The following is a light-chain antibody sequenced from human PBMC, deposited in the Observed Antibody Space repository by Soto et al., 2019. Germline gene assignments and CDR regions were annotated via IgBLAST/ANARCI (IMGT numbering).Light chain of an antibody. V-gene: IGLV2-14*01. CDR2: DVS. CDR3: SSYTSSSTPFV. J-gene: IGLJ1*01. CDR1: SSDVGGYNY. Sequence: QSVLTQPASVSGSPGQSITISCTGTSSDVGGYNYVSWYQQHPGKAPKLMIYDVSNRPSGVSNRFSGSKSGNTASLTISGLQAEDEADYYCSSYTSSSTPFVSGPGTKFTVL.